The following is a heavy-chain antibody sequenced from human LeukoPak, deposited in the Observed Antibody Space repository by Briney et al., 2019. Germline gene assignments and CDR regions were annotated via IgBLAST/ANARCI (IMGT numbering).Heavy chain of an antibody. CDR2: IYYSGST. CDR1: GGSTSSSSYY. J-gene: IGHJ4*02. CDR3: ARDHIVATIWGNFDY. V-gene: IGHV4-39*07. Sequence: SETLSLTCTVSGGSTSSSSYYWGWIRQPPGKGLEGIGSIYYSGSTYYNPSLKSRVTISVDTSKNQFSLKLSSVTAADTAVYYCARDHIVATIWGNFDYWGQGTLVTVSS. D-gene: IGHD5-12*01.